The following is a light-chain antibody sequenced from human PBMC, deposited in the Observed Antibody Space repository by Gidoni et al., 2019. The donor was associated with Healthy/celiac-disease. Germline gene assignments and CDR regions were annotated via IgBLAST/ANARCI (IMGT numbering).Light chain of an antibody. CDR1: SPNIGNND. CDR3: AAWDDSLNGYV. V-gene: IGLV1-36*01. CDR2: YDD. J-gene: IGLJ1*01. Sequence: QSVLTQPPSMSEAPRQRVTISCSGSSPNIGNNDVTWYQQLPGKAPKLLISYDDLLPPGFSDRFSGSKSRTSASLAISGLHSEDETDYYCAAWDDSLNGYVFGTWTKVTVL.